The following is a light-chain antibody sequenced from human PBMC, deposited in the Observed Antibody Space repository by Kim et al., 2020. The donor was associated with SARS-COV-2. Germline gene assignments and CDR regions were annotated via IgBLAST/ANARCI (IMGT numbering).Light chain of an antibody. Sequence: VLTQPPSASVTPGQRVTISCSGSSSNIGSNTVNWYQQLPGTAPKLLIYSNNQRPSGVPDRFSGSKSGTSASLAISGLQSEDEADYYCAAWDDSLNGWVFGGGTQLTVL. CDR1: SSNIGSNT. CDR2: SNN. V-gene: IGLV1-44*01. CDR3: AAWDDSLNGWV. J-gene: IGLJ3*02.